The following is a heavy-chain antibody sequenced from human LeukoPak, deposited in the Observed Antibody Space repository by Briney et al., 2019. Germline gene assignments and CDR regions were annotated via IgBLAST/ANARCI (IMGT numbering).Heavy chain of an antibody. CDR2: IYTSGST. CDR3: ARDYYDSSGYPGPYYYYMDV. CDR1: GGSISSYY. D-gene: IGHD3-22*01. J-gene: IGHJ6*03. V-gene: IGHV4-4*07. Sequence: PSETLSLTCTVSGGSISSYYWSWIRQPAGKGLEWIGRIYTSGSTNYNPSLKSRVTISVDTSKNQFSLKLSSVTAADTAVYYCARDYYDSSGYPGPYYYYMDVWGKGTTVTISS.